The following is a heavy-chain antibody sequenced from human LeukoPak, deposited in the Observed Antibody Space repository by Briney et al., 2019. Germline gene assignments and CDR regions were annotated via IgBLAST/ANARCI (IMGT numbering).Heavy chain of an antibody. CDR3: ARRSANLHYYYYMAV. J-gene: IGHJ6*03. CDR1: GGSISSGSDY. D-gene: IGHD4/OR15-4a*01. V-gene: IGHV4-61*02. Sequence: PSETLSLTCTVSGGSISSGSDYWGWIRQPAGKGMEWIGRIYTSGSNNDNPDGKSRFTISVDKDKNTFSLKLSSVTAADTAVYYCARRSANLHYYYYMAVWGKGTTVTVSS. CDR2: IYTSGSN.